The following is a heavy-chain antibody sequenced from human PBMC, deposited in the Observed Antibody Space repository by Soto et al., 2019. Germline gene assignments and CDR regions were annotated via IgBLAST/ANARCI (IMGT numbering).Heavy chain of an antibody. CDR3: AKESTPHLGYCIDVVCCNDD. D-gene: IGHD2-8*01. Sequence: GGLRLSCTASGFTFSTSAMSWVRQAPGKGLEWVSAISASGDSTYNADSVKGRFTISRDNSKNTLFLQMNSLRVEDTAVYYCAKESTPHLGYCIDVVCCNDDWGPGTLLTVYS. V-gene: IGHV3-23*01. CDR1: GFTFSTSA. CDR2: ISASGDST. J-gene: IGHJ4*02.